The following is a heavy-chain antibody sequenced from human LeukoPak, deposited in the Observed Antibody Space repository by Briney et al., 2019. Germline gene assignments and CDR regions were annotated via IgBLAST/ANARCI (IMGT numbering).Heavy chain of an antibody. D-gene: IGHD4-17*01. CDR3: ARGYYGDYDAFDI. V-gene: IGHV3-23*01. Sequence: GSLRLSCAASGFTFSSYAMSWVRQAPGKGLEWVSAISGSGGSTYYADSVKGRFTISRDNSQNTLYLQMNSLRAEDTAVYYCARGYYGDYDAFDIWGQGTMVTVSS. CDR1: GFTFSSYA. J-gene: IGHJ3*02. CDR2: ISGSGGST.